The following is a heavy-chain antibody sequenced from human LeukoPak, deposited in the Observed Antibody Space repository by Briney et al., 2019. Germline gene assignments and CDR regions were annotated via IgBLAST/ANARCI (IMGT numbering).Heavy chain of an antibody. V-gene: IGHV3-69-1*01. J-gene: IGHJ4*02. CDR2: ISSSSHI. Sequence: PGGSLRLSCAASGFTFTSYWMHWVRQAPGKGLEWVSSISSSSHIYYAESVKGRFTISRDNAKNSLYLQMNSLRVEDTAVYYCARDVGSDSSGGYYHYFDDWGQGTLVTVSS. CDR3: ARDVGSDSSGGYYHYFDD. D-gene: IGHD3-22*01. CDR1: GFTFTSYW.